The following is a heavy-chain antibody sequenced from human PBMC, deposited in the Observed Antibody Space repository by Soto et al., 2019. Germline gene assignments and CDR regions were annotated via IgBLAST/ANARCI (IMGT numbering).Heavy chain of an antibody. CDR2: IYPGDSDT. CDR1: GYSFTSYW. CDR3: ARTSPRIAARQEAFDI. V-gene: IGHV5-51*01. Sequence: GESLKISCKGSGYSFTSYWIGWVRQMPGKGLEWMGIIYPGDSDTRYSPSFQGQVTISADKSISTAYLQWSSLKASDTAMYYCARTSPRIAARQEAFDIWGQGTMVTVSS. D-gene: IGHD6-6*01. J-gene: IGHJ3*02.